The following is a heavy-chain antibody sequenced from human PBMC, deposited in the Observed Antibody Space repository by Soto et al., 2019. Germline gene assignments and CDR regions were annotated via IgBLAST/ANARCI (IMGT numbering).Heavy chain of an antibody. D-gene: IGHD6-13*01. V-gene: IGHV4-34*01. J-gene: IGHJ6*02. CDR2: INHSGST. Sequence: PSETLSLTCAVYGGSFSGYYWSWIRQPPGKGLEWIGEINHSGSTNYNPSLKSRVTISVDTSKNQFSLKLSSVTAADTAVYYCARARRIAQSHYYGMDVWGQATAVTVSS. CDR1: GGSFSGYY. CDR3: ARARRIAQSHYYGMDV.